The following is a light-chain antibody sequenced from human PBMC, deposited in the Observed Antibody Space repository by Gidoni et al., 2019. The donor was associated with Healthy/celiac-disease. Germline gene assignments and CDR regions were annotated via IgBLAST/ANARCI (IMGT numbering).Light chain of an antibody. V-gene: IGLV2-14*01. Sequence: QSALTQPASVSGSPGQSITISCTGTSSDVGGYNYVSWYQQHPGKATKVMIYEVSNRPSGVTNRFSGSKSGNTASLTIYGLQAEDEADYYCSSYTSSSTYVFGTGTKVTVL. CDR2: EVS. J-gene: IGLJ1*01. CDR1: SSDVGGYNY. CDR3: SSYTSSSTYV.